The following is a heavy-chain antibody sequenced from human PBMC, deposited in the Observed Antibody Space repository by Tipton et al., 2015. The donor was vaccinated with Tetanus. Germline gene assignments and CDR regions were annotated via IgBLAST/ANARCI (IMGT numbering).Heavy chain of an antibody. Sequence: TLSLTCAVSGGSFSDFYWSWIRQVPGQGLVWIGEINHSGTANKNPSLKGRVTMSVDTSNNHFSLSLDSVTAADTAVYHCAKANNEFPKKGPFDYWGQGALVIVSS. CDR3: AKANNEFPKKGPFDY. CDR1: GGSFSDFY. V-gene: IGHV4-34*01. D-gene: IGHD1-1*01. CDR2: INHSGTA. J-gene: IGHJ4*02.